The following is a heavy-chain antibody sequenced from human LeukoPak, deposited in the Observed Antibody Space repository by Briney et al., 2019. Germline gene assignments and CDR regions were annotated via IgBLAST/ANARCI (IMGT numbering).Heavy chain of an antibody. D-gene: IGHD3-10*01. Sequence: ASVKVSCKASGYTFTSYDINWVRQAPGQGLEWMGWISPNSGGTNYAQKFQGRVTMTRDTSISTAYMELSRLRSDDTAVYYCASYGSGSYYNWGWGQGTLVTVSS. CDR3: ASYGSGSYYNWG. J-gene: IGHJ4*02. CDR1: GYTFTSYD. CDR2: ISPNSGGT. V-gene: IGHV1-2*02.